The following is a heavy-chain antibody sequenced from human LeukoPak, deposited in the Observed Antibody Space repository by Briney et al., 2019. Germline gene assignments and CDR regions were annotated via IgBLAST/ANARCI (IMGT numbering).Heavy chain of an antibody. Sequence: TPSETLSLTCTVSGGSISSYYWSWIRQPPGKGLEWIGYIYYSGSTNYNPSLKSRVTISVDTSKNQFSLKLSSVTAADTAVYYCARGMGELSLYHRARRGYFQHWGQGTLVTVSS. V-gene: IGHV4-59*12. CDR1: GGSISSYY. CDR3: ARGMGELSLYHRARRGYFQH. J-gene: IGHJ1*01. CDR2: IYYSGST. D-gene: IGHD3-16*02.